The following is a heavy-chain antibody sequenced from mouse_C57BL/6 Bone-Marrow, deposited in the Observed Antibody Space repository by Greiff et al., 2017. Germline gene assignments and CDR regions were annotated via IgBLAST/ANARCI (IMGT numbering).Heavy chain of an antibody. CDR3: ARRGLRWYFDV. CDR1: GFTFSSYG. J-gene: IGHJ1*03. D-gene: IGHD1-1*01. CDR2: ISSGGSYT. Sequence: EVKLMESGGDLVKPGGSLKLSCAASGFTFSSYGMSWVRQTPDKRLEWVATISSGGSYTYYPDSVKGRFTISRDNAKNTRYLQMSSLKAEATALYYCARRGLRWYFDVWGTGTTVTVSS. V-gene: IGHV5-6*02.